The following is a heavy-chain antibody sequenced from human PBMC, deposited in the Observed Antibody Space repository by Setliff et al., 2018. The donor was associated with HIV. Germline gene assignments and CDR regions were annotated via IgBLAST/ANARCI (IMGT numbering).Heavy chain of an antibody. CDR2: IKPDGSST. D-gene: IGHD4-4*01. V-gene: IGHV3-74*01. CDR3: ARDDSNYRQHGMDV. J-gene: IGHJ6*02. Sequence: GSLRLSCATSGFTFSSYWMHWVRQAPGKGLVWVSRIKPDGSSTNYADSVKGRFTISRDNVKNTLYLQMNSLRAEDTGIYYCARDDSNYRQHGMDVWGQGTTVTVSS. CDR1: GFTFSSYW.